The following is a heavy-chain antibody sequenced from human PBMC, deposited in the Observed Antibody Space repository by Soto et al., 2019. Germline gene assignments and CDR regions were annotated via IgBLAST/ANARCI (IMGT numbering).Heavy chain of an antibody. Sequence: EVQLLESGGGLVQPGGSLRLSCAASGFTFSSYAMSWVRQAPGKGLEWVSAISGSGGSTYYADSVKGRFTIPRDNSKNTLYLQMNSLRAEDTAVYYCSGGRYYDSSGYPLNGSDYWGQGTLVTVSS. V-gene: IGHV3-23*01. CDR3: SGGRYYDSSGYPLNGSDY. CDR1: GFTFSSYA. CDR2: ISGSGGST. J-gene: IGHJ4*02. D-gene: IGHD3-22*01.